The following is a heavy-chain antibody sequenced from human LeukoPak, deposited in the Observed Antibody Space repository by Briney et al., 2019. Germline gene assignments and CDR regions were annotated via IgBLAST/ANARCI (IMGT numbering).Heavy chain of an antibody. CDR3: ARADQGLLFGAFDI. CDR1: GFTFSSYA. D-gene: IGHD2-2*01. Sequence: GGSLRLSCAASGFTFSSYAMSWVRQAPGKGLERVSAISGSGGSTYYADSVKGRFTISRDNSKNTLYLQMNSLRAEDTAVYYCARADQGLLFGAFDIWGQGTMVTVSS. V-gene: IGHV3-23*01. J-gene: IGHJ3*02. CDR2: ISGSGGST.